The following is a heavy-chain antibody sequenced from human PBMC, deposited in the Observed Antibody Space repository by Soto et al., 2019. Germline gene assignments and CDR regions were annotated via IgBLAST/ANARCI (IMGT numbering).Heavy chain of an antibody. CDR1: GFTFSNYA. J-gene: IGHJ4*02. V-gene: IGHV3-23*01. CDR3: AKVITVTPNFDY. CDR2: ISDSGGST. Sequence: EVQLLESGGGLAQPGGSLRLSCAASGFTFSNYAMSWVRQGPGKGLEWVAVISDSGGSTYYADSVKGRFTISRDNSKNTLYLQIDSLRADDTAVYYCAKVITVTPNFDYWGQGTLVTVSS. D-gene: IGHD4-17*01.